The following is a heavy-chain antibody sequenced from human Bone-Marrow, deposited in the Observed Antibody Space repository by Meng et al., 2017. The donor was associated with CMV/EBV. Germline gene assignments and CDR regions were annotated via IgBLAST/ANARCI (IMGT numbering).Heavy chain of an antibody. Sequence: GGSLRLSCAASGFTFSSYAMSWVRQAPGKGLEWVSAISCSGGSTYYADSVKGRFTISRDNSKNTLYLQMNSLRAEDTAVYYCAKERPYYDFWSGYSYYYGRDVWGQGNTVNV. CDR1: GFTFSSYA. D-gene: IGHD3-3*01. V-gene: IGHV3-23*01. J-gene: IGHJ6*02. CDR3: AKERPYYDFWSGYSYYYGRDV. CDR2: ISCSGGST.